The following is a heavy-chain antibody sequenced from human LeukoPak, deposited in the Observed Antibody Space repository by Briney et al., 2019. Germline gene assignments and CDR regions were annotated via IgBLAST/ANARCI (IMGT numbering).Heavy chain of an antibody. J-gene: IGHJ3*02. CDR1: GGSISSRSYY. CDR3: ARITFGGVISI. CDR2: IYYSGST. D-gene: IGHD3-16*02. V-gene: IGHV4-39*01. Sequence: PSETLSLTCTVSGGSISSRSYYRSWIRQPPGKGLEWIGSIYYSGSTYYNPSLKSRVTISVDTSKNQFSLKLSSVTAADTAVYHCARITFGGVISIWGQGTMVTVSS.